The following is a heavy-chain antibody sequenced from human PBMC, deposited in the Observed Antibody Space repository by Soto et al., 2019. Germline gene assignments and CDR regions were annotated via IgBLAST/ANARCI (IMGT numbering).Heavy chain of an antibody. CDR2: IVVGSGNT. J-gene: IGHJ3*02. CDR3: AADLGGDYYDSSGYQAAFDI. Sequence: SVKVCCKCCGYTFTSYAMQWVRQARGQRIEWIGWIVVGSGNTNYAQKFQERVTITRDMSTSTAYMELSSLRSEDTAVYYCAADLGGDYYDSSGYQAAFDIWGQGTMVTVSS. V-gene: IGHV1-58*02. D-gene: IGHD3-22*01. CDR1: GYTFTSYA.